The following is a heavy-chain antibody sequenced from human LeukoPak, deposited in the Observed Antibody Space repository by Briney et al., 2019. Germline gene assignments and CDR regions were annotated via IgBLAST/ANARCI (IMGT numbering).Heavy chain of an antibody. V-gene: IGHV1-18*01. D-gene: IGHD1-26*01. J-gene: IGHJ3*02. CDR2: ISAYNGNT. CDR3: ARFRRSGSRHAFDI. CDR1: GYTFTSYG. Sequence: ASVKVSCKASGYTFTSYGISWVRQAPGQGLEWMGWISAYNGNTNYAQKLQGRVTMTTDTSTSTAYMELRGLRSDDTAVYYCARFRRSGSRHAFDIWGQGTMVTVSS.